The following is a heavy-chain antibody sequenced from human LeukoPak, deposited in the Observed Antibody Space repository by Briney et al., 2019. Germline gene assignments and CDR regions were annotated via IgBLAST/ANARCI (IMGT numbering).Heavy chain of an antibody. Sequence: GGSLRLSCAASGFTVSDNYISWVRQAPGKGLEWVSVLYCGGSIYYAESVKGRFTISRDNSRNTLYLQRNSLRAEDTAVYYCPSGTYYDSSGYHLHYWRQGTLVTVSS. CDR3: PSGTYYDSSGYHLHY. CDR1: GFTVSDNY. J-gene: IGHJ4*02. CDR2: LYCGGSI. D-gene: IGHD3-22*01. V-gene: IGHV3-53*01.